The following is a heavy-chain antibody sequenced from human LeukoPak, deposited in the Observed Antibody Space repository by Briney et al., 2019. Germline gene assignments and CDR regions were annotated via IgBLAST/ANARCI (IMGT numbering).Heavy chain of an antibody. J-gene: IGHJ3*02. CDR2: IYPGDSDT. D-gene: IGHD3-22*01. CDR1: GYSFTSYW. CDR3: ARITRVNHYDSSGYYYSHFDAFDI. Sequence: ESLKISCKGSGYSFTSYWLGWARQMPGKGLEWMGIIYPGDSDTRYSPSFQGQVTISADKSISTAYLQWSSLKASDTAMYYCARITRVNHYDSSGYYYSHFDAFDIWGQGTMVTVSS. V-gene: IGHV5-51*01.